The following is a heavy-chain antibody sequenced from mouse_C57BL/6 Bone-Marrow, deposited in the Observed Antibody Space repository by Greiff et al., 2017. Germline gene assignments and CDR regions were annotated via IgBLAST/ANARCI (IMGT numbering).Heavy chain of an antibody. Sequence: VQLQHSGPELVKPGASVKISCKASGYTFTDYYMNWVQQSHGKSLEWIGAINPNNGGTSYTQKVKGKVTLTVDKSSSTAYMEIRSLTSEDAAVYYCARCYYSNYPFAYWGQGTLVTVSA. J-gene: IGHJ3*01. CDR1: GYTFTDYY. CDR3: ARCYYSNYPFAY. V-gene: IGHV1-26*01. D-gene: IGHD2-5*01. CDR2: INPNNGGT.